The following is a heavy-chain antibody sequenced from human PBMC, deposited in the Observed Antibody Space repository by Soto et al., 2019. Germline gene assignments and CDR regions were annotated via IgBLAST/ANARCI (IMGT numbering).Heavy chain of an antibody. V-gene: IGHV4-30-4*02. J-gene: IGHJ2*01. D-gene: IGHD3-3*01. Sequence: SETLSLTCTGSGGSISGGVHSWSWIRQPQGKGLEWIGHIFDSGSTYYNPSLKSRLTISVDTSKNQFSLRRSSGPAADTAVFYFSRFVLPLTNHCYFYFWGRGTSVPVSS. CDR1: GGSISGGVHS. CDR2: IFDSGST. CDR3: SRFVLPLTNHCYFYF.